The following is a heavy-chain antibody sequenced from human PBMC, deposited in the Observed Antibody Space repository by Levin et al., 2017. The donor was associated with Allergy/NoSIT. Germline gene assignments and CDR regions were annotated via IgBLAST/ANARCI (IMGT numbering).Heavy chain of an antibody. J-gene: IGHJ6*02. V-gene: IGHV3-30*18. CDR1: GFTFRSYG. CDR3: AKDAGPYCSGGSCYSVYYYYGMDV. CDR2: ISYDGSNK. D-gene: IGHD2-15*01. Sequence: GSLRLSCAASGFTFRSYGMHWVRQAPGKGLEWVAVISYDGSNKYYADSVKGRFTISRDNSKNTLYLQMNSLRAEDTAVYYCAKDAGPYCSGGSCYSVYYYYGMDVWGQGTTVTVSS.